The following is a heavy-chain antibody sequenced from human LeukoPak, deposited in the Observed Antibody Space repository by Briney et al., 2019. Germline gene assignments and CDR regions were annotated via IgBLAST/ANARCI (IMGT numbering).Heavy chain of an antibody. CDR1: GFTFSSYA. J-gene: IGHJ4*02. Sequence: PGGSLRLSCAASGFTFSSYAMHWVRQAPGKGLEYVSAISSNGGSTYYANSVKGRFTISRDNSKNTLYLQMNSLRAEDTAVYYCAKDPDYYGSGSYVDYWGQGTLVTVSS. CDR3: AKDPDYYGSGSYVDY. V-gene: IGHV3-64*01. CDR2: ISSNGGST. D-gene: IGHD3-10*01.